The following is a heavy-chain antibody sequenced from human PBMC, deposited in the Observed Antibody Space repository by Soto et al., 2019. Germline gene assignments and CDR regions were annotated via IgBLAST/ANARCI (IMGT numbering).Heavy chain of an antibody. D-gene: IGHD6-19*01. CDR2: IYSGGST. Sequence: GGSLRLSCAASGFTVSSNYMSWVRQAPGKGLEWVSVIYSGGSTYYADSVKGRFTISRDNSKNTLYLQMNSLRAEDTAVYYCARDPVAGPFDYWGQGTLVTVSS. V-gene: IGHV3-66*01. J-gene: IGHJ4*02. CDR3: ARDPVAGPFDY. CDR1: GFTVSSNY.